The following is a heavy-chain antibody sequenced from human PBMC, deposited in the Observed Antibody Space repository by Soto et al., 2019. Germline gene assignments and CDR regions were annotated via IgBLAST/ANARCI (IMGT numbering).Heavy chain of an antibody. CDR3: EAAAYGWNYFDY. D-gene: IGHD6-13*01. V-gene: IGHV3-23*01. CDR1: GFTFSSYA. CDR2: ISGSGGST. Sequence: GGSLRLSCAASGFTFSSYAMSWVRQAPGKGLEWVSAISGSGGSTYYADSVKGRFTISRDNSKNTLYLQMNSLRAEDTAVYYCEAAAYGWNYFDYWGQGTLVTVSS. J-gene: IGHJ4*02.